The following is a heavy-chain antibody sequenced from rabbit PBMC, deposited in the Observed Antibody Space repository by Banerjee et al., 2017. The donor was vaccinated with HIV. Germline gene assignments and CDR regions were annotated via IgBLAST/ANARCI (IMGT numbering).Heavy chain of an antibody. V-gene: IGHV1S43*01. CDR2: IYTSSGFT. J-gene: IGHJ4*01. CDR3: ARYSSGWDYFDL. Sequence: QEQLEESGGGLVQPGGSLKLSCKASGFDFSSCYMSWVRQAPGKGLEWIGYIYTSSGFTDYASWVNGRFTISRSTSLNTVTLQMTYLTGADTATYFCARYSSGWDYFDLWGPGTLVTVS. CDR1: GFDFSSCY. D-gene: IGHD4-1*01.